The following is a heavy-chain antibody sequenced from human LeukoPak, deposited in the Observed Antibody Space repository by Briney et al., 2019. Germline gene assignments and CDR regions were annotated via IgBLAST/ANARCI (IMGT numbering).Heavy chain of an antibody. V-gene: IGHV4-39*01. CDR2: IYYSGIT. CDR1: GDSISTSSYY. Sequence: PSATLSLTCTVSGDSISTSSYYWGWVRQTPGKGLEWLGSIYYSGITHYNPSLKSRLTIYVGTSRNQFSLHLFSVTAADTAVFYCARSDYYDYRQIDYWGQGTLVTVSS. J-gene: IGHJ4*02. D-gene: IGHD3-16*01. CDR3: ARSDYYDYRQIDY.